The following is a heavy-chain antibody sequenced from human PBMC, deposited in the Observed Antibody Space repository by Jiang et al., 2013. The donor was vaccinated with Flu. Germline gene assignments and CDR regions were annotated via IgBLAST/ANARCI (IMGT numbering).Heavy chain of an antibody. J-gene: IGHJ4*02. Sequence: LLKPSETLSLTCTVSGGSISSSSYYWGWIRQPPGKGLEWIGSIYYSGSTYYNPSLKSRVTISVDTSKNQFSLKLSSVTAADTAVYYCARMEAVAGTYFDYWGQGTLVTVSS. CDR1: GGSISSSSYY. CDR3: ARMEAVAGTYFDY. D-gene: IGHD6-19*01. CDR2: IYYSGST. V-gene: IGHV4-39*07.